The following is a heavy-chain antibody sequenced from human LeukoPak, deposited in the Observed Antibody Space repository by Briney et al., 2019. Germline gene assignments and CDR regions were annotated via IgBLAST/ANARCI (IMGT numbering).Heavy chain of an antibody. CDR1: GFTFSSYE. Sequence: PGGSLRLSCAASGFTFSSYEMNWVRQAPGKGLEWVSYISSSGSTIYYADSVKGRFTISRDNAKNSLYLQMNSLRAEDTAVYYCARIVVVAATLNDDWFDPWGQGTLVTVSS. CDR3: ARIVVVAATLNDDWFDP. D-gene: IGHD2-15*01. CDR2: ISSSGSTI. J-gene: IGHJ5*02. V-gene: IGHV3-48*03.